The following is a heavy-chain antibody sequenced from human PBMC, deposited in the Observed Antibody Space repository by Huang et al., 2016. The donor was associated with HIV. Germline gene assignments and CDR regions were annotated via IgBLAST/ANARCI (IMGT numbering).Heavy chain of an antibody. D-gene: IGHD3-22*01. J-gene: IGHJ5*02. CDR3: AKTDYDSSGHPDH. Sequence: QVQLVESGGGVVQPGGSLRLSCAASGFSFTHRAMHWVRQDRGKGLEWVGLRSDDGEIKYYGDSVKGRSTISRDNSMHTLYLHVNSLRTDDTAVYFCAKTDYDSSGHPDHWGQGTLVTVSS. CDR1: GFSFTHRA. V-gene: IGHV3-30*02. CDR2: RSDDGEIK.